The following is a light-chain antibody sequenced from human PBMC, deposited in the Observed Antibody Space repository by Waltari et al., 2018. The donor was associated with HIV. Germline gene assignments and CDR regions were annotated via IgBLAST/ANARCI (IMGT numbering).Light chain of an antibody. CDR1: SSNIGSND. CDR2: RND. J-gene: IGLJ3*02. V-gene: IGLV1-47*01. Sequence: HSLLTQPPPASGTPGQRATTPCTGSSSNIGSNDVDWYQQLPGTAPKLLIYRNDQRPSGVPDRFSGTKSGTSASLAISGLRSEDEADYYCSAWDDGLDGLLVFGGGTKLTVL. CDR3: SAWDDGLDGLLV.